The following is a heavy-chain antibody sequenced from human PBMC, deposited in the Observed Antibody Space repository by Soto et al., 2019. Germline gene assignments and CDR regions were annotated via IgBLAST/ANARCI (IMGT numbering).Heavy chain of an antibody. CDR1: GFIFSSYA. D-gene: IGHD3-10*01. Sequence: EVQLLESGGGLVQPGRSLRLSCAASGFIFSSYAMSWVRQAPGKGLEWVSAISGNGGRTYYADSVKGRFTISRDTSKNTLYLQMNSLRAEDTAVYYCAIRDSFDYWGQGTLVTVSS. CDR2: ISGNGGRT. CDR3: AIRDSFDY. J-gene: IGHJ4*02. V-gene: IGHV3-23*01.